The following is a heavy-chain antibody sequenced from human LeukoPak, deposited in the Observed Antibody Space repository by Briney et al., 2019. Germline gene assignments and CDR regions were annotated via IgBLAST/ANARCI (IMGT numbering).Heavy chain of an antibody. CDR1: GYTFTGYY. Sequence: GASVKVSCKASGYTFTGYYMHWVRQAPGQGLEWMGWISAYNGNTNYAQKLQGRVTMTADTSTSTAYMELRSLRSDDTAAYYCARDAEVLWWYRGQGYWGQGTLVTVSS. J-gene: IGHJ4*02. CDR2: ISAYNGNT. CDR3: ARDAEVLWWYRGQGY. D-gene: IGHD2-21*01. V-gene: IGHV1-18*04.